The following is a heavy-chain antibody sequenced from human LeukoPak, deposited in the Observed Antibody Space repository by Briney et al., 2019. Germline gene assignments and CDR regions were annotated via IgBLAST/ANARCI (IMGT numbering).Heavy chain of an antibody. V-gene: IGHV4-39*01. J-gene: IGHJ4*02. CDR3: ARHTRTGALSHGFRSPFDY. CDR1: GGSISSSSYY. D-gene: IGHD7-27*01. CDR2: IYYSGST. Sequence: PSETLSLTCTVSGGSISSSSYYWGWIRQPPGKGLEWIGSIYYSGSTYYNPSLKSRVTISVDTSKNQFSLKLSSVTAADTAVYYCARHTRTGALSHGFRSPFDYWGQGTLVTVSS.